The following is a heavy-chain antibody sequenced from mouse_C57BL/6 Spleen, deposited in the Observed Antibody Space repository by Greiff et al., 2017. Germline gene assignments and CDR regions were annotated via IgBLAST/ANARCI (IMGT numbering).Heavy chain of an antibody. V-gene: IGHV5-17*01. CDR1: GFTFSDYG. J-gene: IGHJ3*01. Sequence: EVQLLESGAGLVKPGASLKLSCAASGFTFSDYGMHWVRQAPEKGLEWVAYLSSGSSTIYYADTVKGRFTISRDNAKNTLYMQITSLRSEDTAMYYCARPFATGRGWLAYWGQGTLVTVSA. CDR2: LSSGSSTI. CDR3: ARPFATGRGWLAY. D-gene: IGHD1-1*01.